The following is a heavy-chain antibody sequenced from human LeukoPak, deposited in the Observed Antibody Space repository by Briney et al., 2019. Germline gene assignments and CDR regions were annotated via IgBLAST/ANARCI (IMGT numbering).Heavy chain of an antibody. Sequence: SETLSLTCTVSGGSISSYYWSWIRQPPGKGLEWIGYIYYSGSTNYNPSLKSRVTISVDTSKNQFSLKLSSVTAADTAVYYCARGHVGSSSWYDSAEYFQHWGQATLVTVST. CDR2: IYYSGST. D-gene: IGHD6-13*01. CDR1: GGSISSYY. J-gene: IGHJ1*01. V-gene: IGHV4-59*01. CDR3: ARGHVGSSSWYDSAEYFQH.